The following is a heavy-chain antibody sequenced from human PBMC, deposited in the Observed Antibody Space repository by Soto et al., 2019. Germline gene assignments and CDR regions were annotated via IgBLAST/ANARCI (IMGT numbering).Heavy chain of an antibody. Sequence: QVQLVQSGPEVRKPGASVKVSCKASGYIFSRYGISWVRQAPGQGLEWMAWISGYNGNTKFGERVQGRVNVTTDTSTSTAYMALRRLRSYDTAVYYCAREAAAERNYYGLDVWGQGTTVIVSS. CDR1: GYIFSRYG. CDR2: ISGYNGNT. V-gene: IGHV1-18*04. CDR3: AREAAAERNYYGLDV. D-gene: IGHD1-1*01. J-gene: IGHJ6*02.